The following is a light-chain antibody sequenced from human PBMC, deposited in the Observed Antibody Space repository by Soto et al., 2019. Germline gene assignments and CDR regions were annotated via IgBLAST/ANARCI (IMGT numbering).Light chain of an antibody. V-gene: IGLV1-44*01. CDR1: NSNIGSST. Sequence: QSALTQPPSVSGTPGQTVTISCSGSNSNIGSSTVNWYQQLPGTAPKLLIYENSQRPSGVPDRFSGSKSGTSASLAISGLQSDDEAFYYCSSYRSTSVYVFGTGTKVTVL. CDR3: SSYRSTSVYV. CDR2: ENS. J-gene: IGLJ1*01.